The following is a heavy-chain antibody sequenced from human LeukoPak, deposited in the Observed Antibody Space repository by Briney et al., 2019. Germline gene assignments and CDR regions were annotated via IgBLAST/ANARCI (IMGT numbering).Heavy chain of an antibody. CDR1: GGSISSYY. J-gene: IGHJ5*02. D-gene: IGHD1-14*01. Sequence: PSETLSLTCTVSGGSISSYYWSWIRQPPGKGLEWIGEINHSGSTNYNPSLKSRVTISVDTSKNQFSLKLSSVTAADTAVYYCARGRTGWFDPWGQGTLVTVSS. CDR3: ARGRTGWFDP. CDR2: INHSGST. V-gene: IGHV4-34*01.